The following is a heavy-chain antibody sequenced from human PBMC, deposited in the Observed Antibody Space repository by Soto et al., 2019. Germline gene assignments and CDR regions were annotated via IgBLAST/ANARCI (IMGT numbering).Heavy chain of an antibody. J-gene: IGHJ2*01. D-gene: IGHD6-6*01. CDR2: FDPEDGET. V-gene: IGHV1-24*01. CDR1: GYTLTELS. Sequence: ASVKVSCKVSGYTLTELSMHWVRQAPGKGLEWMGGFDPEDGETIYAQKFQGRVTMTEDTSTDTAYMELSSLRSEDTAVYYCATDSFGGTQRASIAGAGWYFDLWGRGTLVTVSS. CDR3: ATDSFGGTQRASIAGAGWYFDL.